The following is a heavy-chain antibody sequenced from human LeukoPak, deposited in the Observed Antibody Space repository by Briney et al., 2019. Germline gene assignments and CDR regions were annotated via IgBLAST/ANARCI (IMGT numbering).Heavy chain of an antibody. V-gene: IGHV4-59*01. CDR3: ATYNWNAEDY. CDR2: IYYSGST. D-gene: IGHD1-1*01. J-gene: IGHJ4*02. CDR1: GGSISSYC. Sequence: PSETLSLTCTVSGGSISSYCWSWIRQPPGKGLEWIGYIYYSGSTNYNPSLKSRVTISVDTSKNQFSLKLSSVTAADTAVYYCATYNWNAEDYWGQGTLVTVSS.